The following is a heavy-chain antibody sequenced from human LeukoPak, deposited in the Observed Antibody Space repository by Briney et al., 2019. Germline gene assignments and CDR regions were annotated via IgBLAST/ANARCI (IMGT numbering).Heavy chain of an antibody. CDR3: ARQLGATSPTWFDP. CDR1: GYSFTSYW. CDR2: IYPGDSDT. Sequence: GESLKISSEGSGYSFTSYWIAWVRQMPGKGLEWMGVIYPGDSDTRYSPSFQGQVTISADKSISTAYLQWSSLKASDTAMYYCARQLGATSPTWFDPWGQGTLVTVSS. J-gene: IGHJ5*02. D-gene: IGHD1-26*01. V-gene: IGHV5-51*01.